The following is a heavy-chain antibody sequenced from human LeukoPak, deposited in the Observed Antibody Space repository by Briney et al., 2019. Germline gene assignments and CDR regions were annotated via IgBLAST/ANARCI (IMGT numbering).Heavy chain of an antibody. J-gene: IGHJ4*02. CDR1: GFTFSSYE. Sequence: GGSLRLSCAASGFTFSSYEMNWVRQAPGKGLEWVSYISSSGSTIYYADSVKGRFTISRDNAKNSLYLRMNSLRAEDAAVYYCARDPYYGDYVVWGQGTLVTVSS. CDR3: ARDPYYGDYVV. V-gene: IGHV3-48*03. CDR2: ISSSGSTI. D-gene: IGHD4-17*01.